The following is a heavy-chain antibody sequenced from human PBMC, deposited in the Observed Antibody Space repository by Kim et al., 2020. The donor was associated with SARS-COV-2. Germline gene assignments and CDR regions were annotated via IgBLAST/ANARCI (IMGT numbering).Heavy chain of an antibody. CDR1: GYTFSRYG. CDR3: ARDRSGDNYYYGLDV. D-gene: IGHD3-22*01. Sequence: ASVKVSCKASGYTFSRYGISWVRQAPGKGLEWMGWVSDYDTRTNYGKKFQGRVTMTTDTGTSTVFMELRSLRSDDTAVYYCARDRSGDNYYYGLDVWGQGTTVIVSS. CDR2: VSDYDTRT. V-gene: IGHV1-18*01. J-gene: IGHJ6*02.